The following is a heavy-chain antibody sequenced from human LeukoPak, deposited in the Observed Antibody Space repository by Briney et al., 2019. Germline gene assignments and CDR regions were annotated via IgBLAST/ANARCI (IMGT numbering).Heavy chain of an antibody. CDR2: ISSANSYK. D-gene: IGHD6-19*01. V-gene: IGHV3-21*01. Sequence: GGSLRLSCAASGFTFSSYSMKWVRQAPEKGLGWVSSISSANSYKYYGDSVKGRFTISRDNAKNSLYLQMSSLRAEDTAVYYCARGPSLIGVAGTWPLHYWGQGTLVTVSS. CDR1: GFTFSSYS. CDR3: ARGPSLIGVAGTWPLHY. J-gene: IGHJ4*02.